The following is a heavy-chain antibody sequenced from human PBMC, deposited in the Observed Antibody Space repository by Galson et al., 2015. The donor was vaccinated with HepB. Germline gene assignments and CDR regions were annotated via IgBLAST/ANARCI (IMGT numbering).Heavy chain of an antibody. CDR3: ARGWLRSGFVS. CDR2: TYYTSKWNS. Sequence: CAISGDSVSGNSGAWNWIRQSPSRGLEWLGRTYYTSKWNSNYAGSVQSRITINPDTSKNQFPLQLNSVTPDVTAVYYCARGWLRSGFVSWGQGTLVIVSS. J-gene: IGHJ4*02. V-gene: IGHV6-1*01. CDR1: GDSVSGNSGA. D-gene: IGHD5-12*01.